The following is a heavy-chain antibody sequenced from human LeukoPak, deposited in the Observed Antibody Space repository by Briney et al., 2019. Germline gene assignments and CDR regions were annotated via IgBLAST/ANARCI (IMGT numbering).Heavy chain of an antibody. V-gene: IGHV2-70*11. D-gene: IGHD2-2*01. J-gene: IGHJ4*02. CDR1: GFSLTTSGMC. CDR3: ARIVVSAVKGNYFDY. Sequence: ESGPTLVKPTQTLTLTCTFSGFSLTTSGMCVSWIRQPPGQALEWLARIDWDDDRHYSTSLKTRLTISKDTSKNQVVLRMSNMDPVDTATYYCARIVVSAVKGNYFDYWGRGALVTVSS. CDR2: IDWDDDR.